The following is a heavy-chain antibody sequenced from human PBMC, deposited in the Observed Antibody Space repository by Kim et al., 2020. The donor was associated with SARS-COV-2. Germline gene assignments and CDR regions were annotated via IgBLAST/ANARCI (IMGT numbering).Heavy chain of an antibody. CDR3: ARDSTLEILTGCWEPPSLGGY. J-gene: IGHJ4*02. CDR1: GFTFSSYS. V-gene: IGHV3-21*01. D-gene: IGHD3-9*01. Sequence: GGSLRLSCAASGFTFSSYSMNWVRQAPGKGLEWVSSISSSSSYIYYADSVKGRFTISRDNAKNSLYLQMNSLRAEDTAVYYCARDSTLEILTGCWEPPSLGGYWGQGTLVTVSS. CDR2: ISSSSSYI.